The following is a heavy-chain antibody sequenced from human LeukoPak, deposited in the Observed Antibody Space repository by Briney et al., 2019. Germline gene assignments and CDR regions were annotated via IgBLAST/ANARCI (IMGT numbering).Heavy chain of an antibody. CDR2: ISAYNVNT. Sequence: ASVKVSCKTSGYTFIVYGISWVRQAPGQGLEWMGWISAYNVNTNYAQKFQGRVTMTTDTSTSTAYMELRSLRSDDTAVYFCARRYYSYYMDVWGKGTTVTVSS. CDR3: ARRYYSYYMDV. J-gene: IGHJ6*03. V-gene: IGHV1-18*01. CDR1: GYTFIVYG.